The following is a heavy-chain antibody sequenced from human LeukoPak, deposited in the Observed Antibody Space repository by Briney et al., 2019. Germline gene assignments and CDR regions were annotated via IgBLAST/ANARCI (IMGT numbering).Heavy chain of an antibody. CDR3: ARDCGGDCYQNDWYFDL. CDR2: IYYSGST. V-gene: IGHV4-61*01. D-gene: IGHD2-21*02. J-gene: IGHJ2*01. Sequence: SETLSLTCTVSGGSISSSSYYWGWIRQPPGKGLEWIGYIYYSGSTNYNPSLKSRVTISVDTSKNQFSLKLSSVTAADTAVYYCARDCGGDCYQNDWYFDLWGRGTLVTVSS. CDR1: GGSISSSSYY.